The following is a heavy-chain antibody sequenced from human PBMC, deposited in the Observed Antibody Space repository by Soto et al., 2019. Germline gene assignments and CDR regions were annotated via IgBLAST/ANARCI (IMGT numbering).Heavy chain of an antibody. CDR3: ARDVWGSGGCPCDY. CDR2: ISSSSSYI. J-gene: IGHJ4*02. CDR1: GFTFSSYS. V-gene: IGHV3-21*01. D-gene: IGHD6-19*01. Sequence: EVQLVESGGGLVKPGGSLRLSCAASGFTFSSYSMNWVRQAPGKGLEWVSSISSSSSYIYYADSVKGRFTISRDNAKNSLYLQMNGLRAEDTAVYYCARDVWGSGGCPCDYWGQGTLVTVSS.